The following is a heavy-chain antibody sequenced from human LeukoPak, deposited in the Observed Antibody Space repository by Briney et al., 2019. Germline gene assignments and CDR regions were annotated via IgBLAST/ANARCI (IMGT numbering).Heavy chain of an antibody. CDR3: ARSYYDILTGYSPFDY. J-gene: IGHJ4*02. Sequence: ASVKVSCKASGYTFTSYGISWVRHAPGQGLDWMGWINPNSGGTNYAQKFQGRVTMTRDTSISTAYMELSRLRSDDTAVYYCARSYYDILTGYSPFDYWGQGTLVTVSS. CDR1: GYTFTSYG. CDR2: INPNSGGT. D-gene: IGHD3-9*01. V-gene: IGHV1-2*02.